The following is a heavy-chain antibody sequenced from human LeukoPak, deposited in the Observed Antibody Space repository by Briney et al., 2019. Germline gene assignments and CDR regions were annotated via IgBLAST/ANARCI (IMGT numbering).Heavy chain of an antibody. CDR2: ISSSSSYI. CDR3: ARNSIPMVRGVINDYSDY. V-gene: IGHV3-21*01. J-gene: IGHJ4*02. CDR1: GFTFSSYS. D-gene: IGHD3-10*01. Sequence: PGGSLRLSCAASGFTFSSYSMNWVRQAPGKGLEWVSSISSSSSYIYYADSVKGRFTIPRDNAKNSLYLQMNSLRAEDTAVYYCARNSIPMVRGVINDYSDYWGQGTLVTVSS.